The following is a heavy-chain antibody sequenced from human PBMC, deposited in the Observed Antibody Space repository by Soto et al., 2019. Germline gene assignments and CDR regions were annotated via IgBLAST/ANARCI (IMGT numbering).Heavy chain of an antibody. CDR1: GFTFSSYA. CDR3: AKLALRFLEWSDY. J-gene: IGHJ4*02. CDR2: ISGSGGST. V-gene: IGHV3-23*01. Sequence: LRLSFAASGFTFSSYAMSWVRQAPGKGLEWVSAISGSGGSTYYADSVKGRFTISRDNSKNTLYLQMNSLRAEDTAVYYCAKLALRFLEWSDYWGQGTLVTVSS. D-gene: IGHD3-3*01.